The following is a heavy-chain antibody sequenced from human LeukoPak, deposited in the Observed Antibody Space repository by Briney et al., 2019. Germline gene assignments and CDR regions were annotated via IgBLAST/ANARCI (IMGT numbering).Heavy chain of an antibody. CDR2: IIPILGTA. J-gene: IGHJ4*02. D-gene: IGHD6-25*01. CDR1: GGTFSSYA. Sequence: SVKVSCKASGGTFSSYAISWVRQAPGQGLEWMGGIIPILGTANYAQKFQGRVTITADESTSTAYMELSSLRSEDTAVYYCARGRYGYLLFDYWDQGTLVTVSS. V-gene: IGHV1-69*13. CDR3: ARGRYGYLLFDY.